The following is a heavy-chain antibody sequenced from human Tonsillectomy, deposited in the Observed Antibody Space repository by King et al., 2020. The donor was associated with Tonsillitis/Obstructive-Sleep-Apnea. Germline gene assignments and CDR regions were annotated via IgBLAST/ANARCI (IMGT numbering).Heavy chain of an antibody. D-gene: IGHD3-22*01. Sequence: ITLKESGPTLVKPTQTLTLTCIFSGFSLSTSGVGVGWIRQTPGKALECLALIYWDDDKRYSPSLKSRLTITKDTSKNQVVLRTTNMDPVDTATYYCVKWFDAFDIWGQGTMVTVSS. CDR3: VKWFDAFDI. CDR2: IYWDDDK. J-gene: IGHJ3*02. V-gene: IGHV2-5*02. CDR1: GFSLSTSGVG.